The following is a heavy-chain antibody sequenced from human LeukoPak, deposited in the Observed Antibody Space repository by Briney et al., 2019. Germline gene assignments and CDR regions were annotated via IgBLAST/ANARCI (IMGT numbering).Heavy chain of an antibody. CDR3: ARELIGVITDFDY. CDR1: GFTFNRCW. V-gene: IGHV3-7*03. CDR2: INPDGRDT. Sequence: GGSLRLSCVVSGFTFNRCWMNWVRQAPGKGLEWVAHINPDGRDTYYVDSVKGRYTISRDNAQNSMYLQMNGLRAEDTAVYYCARELIGVITDFDYWGQGTLVTVSS. D-gene: IGHD3-10*01. J-gene: IGHJ4*02.